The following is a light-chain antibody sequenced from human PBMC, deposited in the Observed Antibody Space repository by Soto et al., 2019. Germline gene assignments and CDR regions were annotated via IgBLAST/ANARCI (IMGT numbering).Light chain of an antibody. V-gene: IGKV3-15*01. Sequence: ERVMTQSPATLSVSPGERATLSCRASQSVSNHLAWYQQKPGQAPRLLIYGASTRATGVPVRFSGSGSGTEFTLTISSLQSEDFAVYYCQQYNIWPFTFGPGTKVDIK. CDR3: QQYNIWPFT. CDR2: GAS. CDR1: QSVSNH. J-gene: IGKJ3*01.